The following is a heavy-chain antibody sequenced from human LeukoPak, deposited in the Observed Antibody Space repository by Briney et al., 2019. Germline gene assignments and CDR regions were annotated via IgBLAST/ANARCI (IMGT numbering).Heavy chain of an antibody. CDR3: ARDQTFWSGYCMDV. V-gene: IGHV3-21*01. CDR2: ISSSSSYI. Sequence: GGSLRLSCAASGFTFSSYSMNWVRQAPGKGLEWVSSISSSSSYIYYADSVKGRFTIPRDNAKNSLYLQMNSLRAEDTAVYYCARDQTFWSGYCMDVWGQGTTVTVSS. D-gene: IGHD3-3*01. CDR1: GFTFSSYS. J-gene: IGHJ6*02.